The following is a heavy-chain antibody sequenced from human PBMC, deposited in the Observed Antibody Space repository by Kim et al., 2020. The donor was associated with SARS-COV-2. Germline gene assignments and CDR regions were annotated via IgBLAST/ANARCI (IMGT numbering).Heavy chain of an antibody. Sequence: ASVKVSCKASGYTFTSYHMHWVRQAPGQGLEWMAIINPSGGSTSYTYRFQGRVTVTSDTSTSTVYMELSSLRSEDTAVYYCARGGSSTFSYGYFESWGQGTLVSVSS. CDR1: GYTFTSYH. V-gene: IGHV1-46*01. J-gene: IGHJ4*02. CDR3: ARGGSSTFSYGYFES. D-gene: IGHD6-13*01. CDR2: INPSGGST.